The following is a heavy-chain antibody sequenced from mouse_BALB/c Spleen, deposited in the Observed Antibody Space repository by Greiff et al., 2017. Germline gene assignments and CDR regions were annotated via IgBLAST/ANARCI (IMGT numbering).Heavy chain of an antibody. CDR1: GYTFTDYE. V-gene: IGHV1-15*01. CDR2: IDPETGGT. Sequence: VQLQQSGAELVRPGASVTLSCKASGYTFTDYEMHWVKQTPVHGLEWIGAIDPETGGTAYNQKFKGKATLTADKSSSTAYMELRSLTSEDSAVYYCTEGMILYVDYWGQGTTLTVSS. D-gene: IGHD2-3*01. CDR3: TEGMILYVDY. J-gene: IGHJ2*01.